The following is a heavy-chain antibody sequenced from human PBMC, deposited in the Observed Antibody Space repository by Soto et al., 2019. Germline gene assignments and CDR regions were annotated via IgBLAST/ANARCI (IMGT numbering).Heavy chain of an antibody. D-gene: IGHD3-3*01. CDR1: GFSFSSYS. CDR3: ARDNNFLETGSGVDY. Sequence: EGQLVASGGGLVKPGGSLRLSCAASGFSFSSYSLNWVRQAPGKGLEWVSSITSSSSYMHYADSVKGRFTISRDNAKNSLYLQMNSLRVEDTAGYYCARDNNFLETGSGVDYWGQGILVTVSS. CDR2: ITSSSSYM. J-gene: IGHJ4*02. V-gene: IGHV3-21*01.